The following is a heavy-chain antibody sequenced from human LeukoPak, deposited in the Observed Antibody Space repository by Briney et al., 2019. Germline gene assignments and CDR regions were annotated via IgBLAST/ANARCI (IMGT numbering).Heavy chain of an antibody. CDR2: ISWNSGSI. V-gene: IGHV3-9*01. D-gene: IGHD2-15*01. CDR3: ARGPGYLTDY. Sequence: GGSLRLSCAGSGFIFNNYAMHWVRQPPGKGLEWVSGISWNSGSIDYADSVKGRFTISRDNAKNSLYLQMNSLRVEDTAVYYCARGPGYLTDYWGRGTLVTVSS. CDR1: GFIFNNYA. J-gene: IGHJ4*02.